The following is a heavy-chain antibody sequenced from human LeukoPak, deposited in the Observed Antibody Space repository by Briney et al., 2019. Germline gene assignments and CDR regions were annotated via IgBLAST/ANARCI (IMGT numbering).Heavy chain of an antibody. CDR3: ATWAFYHNLDV. Sequence: GGSLRLSCAASGFTIGPYAMYWVRHGPGRGLEWVTVIKADGSGTFYADSVRGRFTTSRDNSKNSLYLQMNSLTSEDTALYYCATWAFYHNLDVWGQGTTVIVSS. J-gene: IGHJ6*02. CDR1: GFTIGPYA. V-gene: IGHV3-43*02. CDR2: IKADGSGT. D-gene: IGHD2/OR15-2a*01.